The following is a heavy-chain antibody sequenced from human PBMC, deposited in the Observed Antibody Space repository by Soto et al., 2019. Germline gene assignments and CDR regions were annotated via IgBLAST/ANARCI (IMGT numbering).Heavy chain of an antibody. CDR3: ARGKLSDYVWGSYRYHFDY. V-gene: IGHV1-69*13. J-gene: IGHJ4*02. CDR1: GGTFSSYA. D-gene: IGHD3-16*02. Sequence: SVKVSCKASGGTFSSYAISWVRQAPGQGLEWMGGIIPIFGTANYAQKFQGRVTITADESTSTAYMELSSLRSEDTAVYYCARGKLSDYVWGSYRYHFDYWGQGTVVTVSS. CDR2: IIPIFGTA.